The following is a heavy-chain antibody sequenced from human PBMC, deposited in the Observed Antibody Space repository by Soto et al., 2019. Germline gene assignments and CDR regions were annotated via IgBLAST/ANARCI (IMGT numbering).Heavy chain of an antibody. D-gene: IGHD2-2*01. J-gene: IGHJ4*02. CDR2: ISGSGGST. V-gene: IGHV3-23*01. CDR3: APPDIVVVPAAMTDDC. Sequence: EVQLLESGGGLVQPGGSLRLSCAASGFTFSSYAMSWVRQAPGKGLEWVSAISGSGGSTYYADSVKGRLTISRDNSKNTLYLQMNSLTAEYTALYYCAPPDIVVVPAAMTDDCWGQGSLVTASS. CDR1: GFTFSSYA.